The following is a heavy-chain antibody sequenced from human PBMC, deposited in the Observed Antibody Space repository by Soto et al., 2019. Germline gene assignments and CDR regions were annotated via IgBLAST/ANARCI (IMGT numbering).Heavy chain of an antibody. CDR2: INHSGST. J-gene: IGHJ6*02. V-gene: IGHV4-34*01. CDR1: GGSFSGYY. D-gene: IGHD3-3*01. Sequence: SETLSLTCAVYGGSFSGYYWSWIRQPPGKGLEWIGGINHSGSTNYNPSLKNRVTISVDTSKNQFSLKLSSVTAADTAVYYCARGGLSKYYDFWGQGTTVTVSS. CDR3: ARGGLSKYYDF.